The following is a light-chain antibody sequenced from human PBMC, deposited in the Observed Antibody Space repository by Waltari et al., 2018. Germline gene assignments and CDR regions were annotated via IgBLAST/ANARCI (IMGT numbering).Light chain of an antibody. J-gene: IGLJ2*01. CDR2: EVS. CDR3: SSYVASRIV. V-gene: IGLV2-8*01. CDR1: TNDIGSYAY. Sequence: QSALTQPPSASGSPGQSVTLSCTGPTNDIGSYAYVSWYQHHPGKAPKLIIYEVSNRPSGVSKRFSGSKSGSTASLTVSALQVEDEAIYYCSSYVASRIVFGGGTRLTVL.